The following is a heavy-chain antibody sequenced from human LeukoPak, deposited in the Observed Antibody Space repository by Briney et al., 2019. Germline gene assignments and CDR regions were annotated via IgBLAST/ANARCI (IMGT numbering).Heavy chain of an antibody. CDR2: ISSSSSYI. J-gene: IGHJ6*02. V-gene: IGHV3-21*01. CDR3: VRRHPPPSTSPTSYGMDV. Sequence: PGGSLRLSCAASGFTFSSYSMNWVRQAPGKGLEWVSSISSSSSYIYYADSVKGRFTISRDNAKNSLYLQMNSLRAEDTAVYHCVRRHPPPSTSPTSYGMDVWGQGTTVTVSS. CDR1: GFTFSSYS. D-gene: IGHD2-2*01.